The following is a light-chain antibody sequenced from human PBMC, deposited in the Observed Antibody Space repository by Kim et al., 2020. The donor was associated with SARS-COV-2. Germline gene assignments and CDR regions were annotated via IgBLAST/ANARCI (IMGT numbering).Light chain of an antibody. CDR1: QSLVHSDGNTY. CDR3: MQGTHWPRT. Sequence: EVVMTQSPLSLPVTLGQPASISCRSSQSLVHSDGNTYLNWFQQRPGKSPRRLIYKVSNRDSGVPDRFSGSGSGTDFTLKISRVEAEDVGVYYCMQGTHWPRTFGQGTKVDIK. V-gene: IGKV2-30*02. J-gene: IGKJ1*01. CDR2: KVS.